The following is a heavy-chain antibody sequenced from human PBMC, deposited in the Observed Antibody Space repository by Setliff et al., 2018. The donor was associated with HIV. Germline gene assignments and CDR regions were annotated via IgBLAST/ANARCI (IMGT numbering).Heavy chain of an antibody. CDR3: ARGRYCTPLSCPYYFDY. Sequence: ASVKVSCKASGYTFTSNDIKWVRQATGQGLEWMGWMNPNSGNTGSAQTFQGRVTMTRTTSIRTVYMELNSLRSEDTAVYYCARGRYCTPLSCPYYFDYWGQGTLVTVSS. CDR1: GYTFTSND. V-gene: IGHV1-8*02. CDR2: MNPNSGNT. D-gene: IGHD2-8*01. J-gene: IGHJ4*02.